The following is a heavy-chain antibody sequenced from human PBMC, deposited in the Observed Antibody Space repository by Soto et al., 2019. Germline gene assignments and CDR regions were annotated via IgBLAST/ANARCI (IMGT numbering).Heavy chain of an antibody. D-gene: IGHD1-26*01. CDR3: AGYSGYDYGMDV. Sequence: SETLSLTCTVSGGSIGSSSYYWGWIRQPPGKGLEWIGSIYYSGSTYYNPSLKSRVTISVDTSKNQFSLKLSSVTAADTAVYYCAGYSGYDYGMDVWGQGTTVTVSS. J-gene: IGHJ6*02. CDR1: GGSIGSSSYY. V-gene: IGHV4-39*01. CDR2: IYYSGST.